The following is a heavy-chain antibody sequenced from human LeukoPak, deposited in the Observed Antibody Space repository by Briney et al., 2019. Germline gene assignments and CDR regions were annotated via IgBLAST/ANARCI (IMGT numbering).Heavy chain of an antibody. CDR1: GDSINSLDL. CDR2: MYLSGTT. V-gene: IGHV4-4*02. J-gene: IGHJ4*02. D-gene: IGHD3-22*01. CDR3: AGLVGRYSSGLYYYYFDY. Sequence: PSETLSLTCTVSGDSINSLDLWSWVRQPPGRGLEWIGEMYLSGTTHSNPSVKSRVTISIDKSKNQLFLNLSSVTAADTAVYYCAGLVGRYSSGLYYYYFDYWGQGTLVTVSS.